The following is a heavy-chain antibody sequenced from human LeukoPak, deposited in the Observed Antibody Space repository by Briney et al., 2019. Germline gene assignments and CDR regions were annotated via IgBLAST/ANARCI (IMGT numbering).Heavy chain of an antibody. J-gene: IGHJ6*02. CDR3: ARFGVPYGVDV. CDR1: GFTFSSYG. Sequence: GGSLRLSCAASGFTFSSYGMHWVRQAPGKGLEWMAVISDDGSQTHYADSVKGRFTVSRDNSKDTVFLQMNSLRAEDTAVYYCARFGVPYGVDVWGQGTTVTVSS. V-gene: IGHV3-33*05. D-gene: IGHD3-16*01. CDR2: ISDDGSQT.